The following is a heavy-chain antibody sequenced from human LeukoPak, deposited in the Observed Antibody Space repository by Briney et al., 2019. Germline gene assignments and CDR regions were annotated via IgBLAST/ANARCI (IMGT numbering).Heavy chain of an antibody. V-gene: IGHV3-7*01. Sequence: GGSLRLSCAASGFMFTSYWMTWVRQAPGKGLEWVANIKEDGSDKYYADSVKGRFTISGDNAKRSVYLQMNSLRAEDTAVYYCGTSRDTAIEMGGQGTLVTVSS. D-gene: IGHD5-18*01. CDR3: GTSRDTAIEM. CDR2: IKEDGSDK. CDR1: GFMFTSYW. J-gene: IGHJ4*02.